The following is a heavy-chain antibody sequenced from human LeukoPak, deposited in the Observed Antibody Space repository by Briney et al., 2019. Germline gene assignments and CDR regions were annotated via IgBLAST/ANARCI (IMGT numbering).Heavy chain of an antibody. Sequence: SVKVSCKASGGTFSSYAISWVRQAPGQGLEWMGGIIPIFGTANYAQKFQGRVTITADESTSTAYMELSSLRSEDTAVYYCASLAYHYYDSSGYYYPDYWGQGTLVTVSS. CDR3: ASLAYHYYDSSGYYYPDY. CDR1: GGTFSSYA. V-gene: IGHV1-69*13. D-gene: IGHD3-22*01. J-gene: IGHJ4*02. CDR2: IIPIFGTA.